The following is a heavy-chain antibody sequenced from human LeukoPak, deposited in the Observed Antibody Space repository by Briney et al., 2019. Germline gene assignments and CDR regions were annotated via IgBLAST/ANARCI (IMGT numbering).Heavy chain of an antibody. D-gene: IGHD6-6*01. V-gene: IGHV1-2*02. CDR1: GYTFTDYY. Sequence: GASVKVSCKASGYTFTDYYMHWVRQAPGQGFEWMGWINPNTGGTNYAQNFQGRVTTTRDTSISTAYMELSGLRSDDTAVYYCASYPRYSSSPPFDYWGQGTLVTVSS. J-gene: IGHJ4*02. CDR2: INPNTGGT. CDR3: ASYPRYSSSPPFDY.